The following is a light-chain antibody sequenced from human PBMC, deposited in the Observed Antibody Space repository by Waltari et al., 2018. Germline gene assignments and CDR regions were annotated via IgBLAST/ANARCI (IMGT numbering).Light chain of an antibody. CDR1: SGHIGTYKS. V-gene: IGLV2-14*03. CDR2: DVN. CDR3: SSYTGSSTVI. J-gene: IGLJ2*01. Sequence: QSALTQPASVSGSPGQSITISCTGSSGHIGTYKSVSWYQQHPGRTPRLIIYDVNMRPSGVSDRFSGSKSGATASLTISGLQTEDEADYYCSSYTGSSTVIFGGGTRLTVL.